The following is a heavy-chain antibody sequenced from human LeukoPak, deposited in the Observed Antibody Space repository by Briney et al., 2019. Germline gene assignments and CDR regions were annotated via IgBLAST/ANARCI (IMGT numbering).Heavy chain of an antibody. D-gene: IGHD6-19*01. V-gene: IGHV4-34*01. CDR2: VSHSGIT. Sequence: GSLRLSCAASGFTLSTFGMNWIRQPPGKGLEWIGEVSHSGITNYNPSLKSRVAILEDTSKNQVSLKLTSVTAADTAVYYCARKQWLGPIDYWGQGTLVTVSS. J-gene: IGHJ4*02. CDR1: GFTLSTFG. CDR3: ARKQWLGPIDY.